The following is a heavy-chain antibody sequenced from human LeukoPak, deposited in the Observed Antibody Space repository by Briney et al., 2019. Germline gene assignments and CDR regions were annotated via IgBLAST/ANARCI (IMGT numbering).Heavy chain of an antibody. CDR2: INHSGIT. J-gene: IGHJ4*02. V-gene: IGHV4-34*01. Sequence: SETLSLTCAVYGGSLSGYYLSWIRQPPGKGLERIAEINHSGITNYNPSLKSRVTISVDTSKNQFSLNLSSVTAADTAVYYCATIHPGPDSGQVYWGQGTLVTVSS. CDR3: ATIHPGPDSGQVY. D-gene: IGHD5-12*01. CDR1: GGSLSGYY.